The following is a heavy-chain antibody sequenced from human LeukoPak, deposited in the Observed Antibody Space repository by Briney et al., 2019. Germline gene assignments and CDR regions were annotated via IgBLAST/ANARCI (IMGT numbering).Heavy chain of an antibody. Sequence: PSETLSLTCTVSGGSISSGGYYWSWIRQPPGKGLEWIGYIYHSGSTYYNPSLKSRVTISVDRSKNQFSLKLSSVTAADTAVYYCARNGWIPINYIVVVPAAPYFGYWGQGTLVTVSS. CDR3: ARNGWIPINYIVVVPAAPYFGY. CDR1: GGSISSGGYY. CDR2: IYHSGST. D-gene: IGHD2-2*01. J-gene: IGHJ4*02. V-gene: IGHV4-30-2*01.